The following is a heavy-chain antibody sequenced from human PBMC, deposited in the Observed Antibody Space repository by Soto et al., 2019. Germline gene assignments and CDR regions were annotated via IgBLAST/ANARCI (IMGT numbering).Heavy chain of an antibody. CDR1: GGSISSGGYS. CDR2: IYHSVST. J-gene: IGHJ5*02. D-gene: IGHD2-2*01. Sequence: QLQLQESGSGLVKPSQTLSLTCAVSGGSISSGGYSWSWIRQPPGKGLEWIGYIYHSVSTYYNPSLKSRVTISVDRSKNQFSLKLSSVSAADTAVYYCARGGVVPASGGWFDPWGQGTLVTVSS. CDR3: ARGGVVPASGGWFDP. V-gene: IGHV4-30-2*01.